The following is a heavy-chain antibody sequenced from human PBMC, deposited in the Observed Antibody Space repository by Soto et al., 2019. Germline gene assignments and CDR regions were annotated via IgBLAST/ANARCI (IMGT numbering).Heavy chain of an antibody. V-gene: IGHV4-30-2*01. J-gene: IGHJ4*02. CDR1: GGSISSGGYS. Sequence: SETLSLTCAVSGGSISSGGYSWSWIRQPPGKGPEWIGYIYHSGSTYYNPSLKSRVTISVDRSKNQFSLKLSSVTAADTAVYYCASGQQLVRNYWGQGTLVTVSS. CDR3: ASGQQLVRNY. D-gene: IGHD6-13*01. CDR2: IYHSGST.